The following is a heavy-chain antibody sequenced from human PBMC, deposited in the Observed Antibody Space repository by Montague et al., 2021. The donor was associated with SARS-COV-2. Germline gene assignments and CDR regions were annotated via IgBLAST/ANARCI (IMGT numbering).Heavy chain of an antibody. J-gene: IGHJ5*02. D-gene: IGHD5-24*01. CDR3: AREDRWNWFDP. V-gene: IGHV4-59*01. CDR1: GGSINNSY. Sequence: SETLSLTCTVSGGSINNSYWSWIRQPPGKGLEWIGYIYYRGGTNYNPSLKTRVTISVDTSKNQFSLKLNSMTAADTAVYYCAREDRWNWFDPWGQGTLVIVSS. CDR2: IYYRGGT.